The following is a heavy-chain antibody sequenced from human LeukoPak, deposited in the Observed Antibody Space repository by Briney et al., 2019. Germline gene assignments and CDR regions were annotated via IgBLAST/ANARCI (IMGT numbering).Heavy chain of an antibody. J-gene: IGHJ4*02. V-gene: IGHV4-59*01. CDR3: ARLKGDTVTTRIDY. CDR2: IYYSGST. CDR1: GGSISSYY. Sequence: SETLSLTCTVSGGSISSYYWSWIRQPPGKGLEWIGYIYYSGSTNYNPSLKSRVTISVDTSKNQFSLKLSSVTAADTAVYYCARLKGDTVTTRIDYWGQGTLVTVSS. D-gene: IGHD4-11*01.